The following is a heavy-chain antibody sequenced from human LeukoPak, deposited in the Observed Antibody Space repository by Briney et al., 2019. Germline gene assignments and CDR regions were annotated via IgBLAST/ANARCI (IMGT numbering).Heavy chain of an antibody. Sequence: SETLSLTCTVSGGSISSYYWSWIRQPPGKGLEWIGFIYYSGSTNYNPSLKSRVTISVDTSKNQFSLKLNSVTAADTAVYYCARAVQLERPPPLIGYYYMDVWGKGTTVTVSS. CDR2: IYYSGST. CDR3: ARAVQLERPPPLIGYYYMDV. J-gene: IGHJ6*03. V-gene: IGHV4-59*01. D-gene: IGHD1-1*01. CDR1: GGSISSYY.